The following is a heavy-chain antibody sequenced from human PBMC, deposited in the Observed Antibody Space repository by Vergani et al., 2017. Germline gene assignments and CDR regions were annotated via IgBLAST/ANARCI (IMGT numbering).Heavy chain of an antibody. CDR3: TRDQGPKYSGSYFTFDI. V-gene: IGHV3-49*04. CDR2: IRSKAYGGTT. D-gene: IGHD1-26*01. CDR1: GFTFGDYA. Sequence: EVQLVESGGGLVQPGRSLRLSCTASGFTFGDYAMSWVRQAPGKGLEWVGFIRSKAYGGTTEYAASVKGRFTISRDDSKSIAYLQMNSLKTEDTAVYYCTRDQGPKYSGSYFTFDIWGQGTMVTVSS. J-gene: IGHJ3*02.